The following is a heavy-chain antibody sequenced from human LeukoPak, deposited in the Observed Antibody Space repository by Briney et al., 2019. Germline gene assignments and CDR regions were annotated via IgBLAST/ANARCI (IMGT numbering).Heavy chain of an antibody. D-gene: IGHD3-10*01. CDR1: GYSFTSSW. V-gene: IGHV5-51*01. CDR2: INPGDSDT. Sequence: GESLKISRQASGYSFTSSWIGWARQMPGKGLEWMAIINPGDSDTRYSPSFQGQVTISADKSIRTVYLQWGSLKASDTAMYYCARQPGAGWFDPWGQGTLVTVSS. CDR3: ARQPGAGWFDP. J-gene: IGHJ5*02.